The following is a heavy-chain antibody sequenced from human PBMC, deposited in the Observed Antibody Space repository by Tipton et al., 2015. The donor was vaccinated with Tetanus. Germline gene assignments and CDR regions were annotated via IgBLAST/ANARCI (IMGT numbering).Heavy chain of an antibody. CDR3: ARHGGSGYCSNGVCYVGAFDI. J-gene: IGHJ3*02. Sequence: LRLSCSVSGVSISDTSFYWAWIRQPPGKGLEWIGSIYDSGSIYYNPSLKSRVTISVDTSKNQFSLKLSSVTAADTAVYYCARHGGSGYCSNGVCYVGAFDIWGQGTMVTVSS. V-gene: IGHV4-39*01. CDR2: IYDSGSI. D-gene: IGHD2-8*01. CDR1: GVSISDTSFY.